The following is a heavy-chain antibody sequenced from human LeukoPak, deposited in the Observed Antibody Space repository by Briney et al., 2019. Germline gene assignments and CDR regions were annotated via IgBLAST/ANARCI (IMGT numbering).Heavy chain of an antibody. J-gene: IGHJ5*02. CDR1: GFTFSKSW. Sequence: GGSLRLSCAASGFTFSKSWMHWVRQAPGKGLLWVSRINSDGSTTTYADSVKGRFTISRDNAKNTVYLQMNSLRAEDTAVYYCARDFIEDFISAGDPGGPAWGQGTLVTVSS. V-gene: IGHV3-74*01. CDR3: ARDFIEDFISAGDPGGPA. D-gene: IGHD2-21*02. CDR2: INSDGSTT.